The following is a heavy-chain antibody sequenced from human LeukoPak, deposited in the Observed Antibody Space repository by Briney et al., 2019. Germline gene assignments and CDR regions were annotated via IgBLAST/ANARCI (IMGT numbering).Heavy chain of an antibody. V-gene: IGHV1-8*01. CDR3: ATMVRGAYRNYYGMDV. J-gene: IGHJ6*02. D-gene: IGHD3-10*01. Sequence: ASVKVSCKASGYTFTSYDINWVRQATGQGLEWMGWMNPNSGNTGYAQKFQGRVTMTRNTSISTAYMELSSLRSEDTAVYYRATMVRGAYRNYYGMDVWGQGTTVTVSS. CDR1: GYTFTSYD. CDR2: MNPNSGNT.